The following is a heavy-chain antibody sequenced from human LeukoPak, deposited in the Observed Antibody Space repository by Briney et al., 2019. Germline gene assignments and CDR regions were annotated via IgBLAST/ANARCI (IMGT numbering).Heavy chain of an antibody. Sequence: ASVKVSCKASGYTFTGYYMHWVRQAPGQGLEWMGWINPNSGGTNYAQKFQGRVTITRDTSTSTAYMELSRLRSDDTAVYYCASTGYSYGYIYYYYYMDVWGKGTTVTVSS. CDR3: ASTGYSYGYIYYYYYMDV. V-gene: IGHV1-2*02. CDR1: GYTFTGYY. J-gene: IGHJ6*03. D-gene: IGHD5-18*01. CDR2: INPNSGGT.